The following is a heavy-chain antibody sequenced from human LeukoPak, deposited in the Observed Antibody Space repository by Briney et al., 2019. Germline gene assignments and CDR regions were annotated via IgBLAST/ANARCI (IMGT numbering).Heavy chain of an antibody. J-gene: IGHJ4*02. Sequence: GGSLRLSCAASGFTFSSYAMHWVRQAPGKGLEWVAAISHDGSNKYYTDSVEGRFSISRDNSKNTLYLQMNSLRTEDTAVYYCARDPSGCSGGSCYYRYWGQGTLVTVSS. CDR3: ARDPSGCSGGSCYYRY. CDR2: ISHDGSNK. CDR1: GFTFSSYA. V-gene: IGHV3-30-3*01. D-gene: IGHD2-15*01.